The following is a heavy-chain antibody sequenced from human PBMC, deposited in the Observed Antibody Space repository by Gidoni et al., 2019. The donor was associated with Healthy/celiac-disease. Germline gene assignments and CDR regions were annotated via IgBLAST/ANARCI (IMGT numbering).Heavy chain of an antibody. CDR2: INSDGSST. CDR3: ASQKRTVTGGNDAFDI. D-gene: IGHD4-4*01. J-gene: IGHJ3*02. CDR1: GFTFSSYW. V-gene: IGHV3-74*01. Sequence: EVQLVESGGGLVQPGGSLRLSCAASGFTFSSYWMHWVRQAPGKGLVWVSRINSDGSSTSYADSVKGRFTISRDNAKNTLYLQMNSLRAEDTAVYYCASQKRTVTGGNDAFDIWGQGTMVTVSS.